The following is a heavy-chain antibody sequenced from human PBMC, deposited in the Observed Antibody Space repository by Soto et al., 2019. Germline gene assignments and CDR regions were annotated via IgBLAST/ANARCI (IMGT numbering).Heavy chain of an antibody. J-gene: IGHJ4*02. V-gene: IGHV3-30*18. D-gene: IGHD4-17*01. CDR1: GFTFSNYG. CDR3: AKDHLTTTVTTVGY. CDR2: ISYHGSDK. Sequence: QVQLVESGGGVVQPGRSLRLSCAASGFTFSNYGMHWVRQAPGKGLEWVAVISYHGSDKYYADSVKGRFTISRDNSKNTLYLQMDSLRDDDTAVYYCAKDHLTTTVTTVGYWGQGTRVTVSS.